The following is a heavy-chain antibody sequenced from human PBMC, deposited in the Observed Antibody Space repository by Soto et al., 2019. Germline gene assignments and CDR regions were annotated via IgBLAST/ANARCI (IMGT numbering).Heavy chain of an antibody. CDR1: GGTFSSYA. CDR2: IIPIFGTA. Sequence: SVKVSCKASGGTFSSYAISWVRQAPGQGLEWMGGIIPIFGTANYAQKFQGRVTITADESTSTAYMELSSLRSEDTAVYYCASGDDSSGYYGYYYYYGMDVWGQGTTVTVSS. D-gene: IGHD3-22*01. CDR3: ASGDDSSGYYGYYYYYGMDV. J-gene: IGHJ6*02. V-gene: IGHV1-69*13.